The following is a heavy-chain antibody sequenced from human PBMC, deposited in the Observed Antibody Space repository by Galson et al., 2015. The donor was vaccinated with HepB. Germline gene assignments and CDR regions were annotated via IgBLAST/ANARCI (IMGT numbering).Heavy chain of an antibody. J-gene: IGHJ4*01. CDR2: IYPGDSDV. Sequence: QSGAEVKKPGESLKISCQGSGYNFSNYWIGWVRQMPGKGLEWMGIIYPGDSDVTYSPSFQGQVTISADTSISTAYLQWSSLKASDTAIYYCARHRDTYSYNSPGYWGHGTLVTVSS. V-gene: IGHV5-51*01. CDR1: GYNFSNYW. CDR3: ARHRDTYSYNSPGY. D-gene: IGHD3-22*01.